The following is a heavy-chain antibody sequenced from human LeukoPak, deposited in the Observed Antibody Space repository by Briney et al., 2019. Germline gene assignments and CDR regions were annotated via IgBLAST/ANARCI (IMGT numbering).Heavy chain of an antibody. CDR1: GYTFTSYA. CDR3: ARTPSYGDYVLTTDKNAFDI. Sequence: ASVKVSCKASGYTFTSYAMHWVRQAPGQRLERMGWINAGNGNTKYSQKFQGRVTITRDTSASTAYMELSSLRSEDTAVYYCARTPSYGDYVLTTDKNAFDIWGQGTMVTVSS. CDR2: INAGNGNT. J-gene: IGHJ3*02. D-gene: IGHD4-17*01. V-gene: IGHV1-3*01.